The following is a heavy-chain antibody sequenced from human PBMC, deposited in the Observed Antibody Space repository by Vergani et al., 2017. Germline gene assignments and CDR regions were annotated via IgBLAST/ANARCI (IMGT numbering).Heavy chain of an antibody. D-gene: IGHD1-26*01. Sequence: EVHLVESGGGLVQPGGSLRLSCVGSGFKLDEYWMSWVRQAPGKGLEWVSAISGSGGSTYYADSVKGRFTISRDNSKNTLYLQMNSLRAEDTAVYYCAKDWRRDVLNDGIVGAMDYWGQGTLVTVSS. CDR1: GFKLDEYW. CDR3: AKDWRRDVLNDGIVGAMDY. J-gene: IGHJ4*02. CDR2: ISGSGGST. V-gene: IGHV3-23*04.